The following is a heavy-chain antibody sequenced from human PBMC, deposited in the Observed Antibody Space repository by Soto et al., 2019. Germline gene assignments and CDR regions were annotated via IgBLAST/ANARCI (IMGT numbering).Heavy chain of an antibody. CDR1: GGSFSGYY. D-gene: IGHD2-2*01. CDR3: ARGIGYCSSINCYSSRRLRFDS. J-gene: IGHJ4*02. V-gene: IGHV4-34*01. CDR2: VNHSGTT. Sequence: QVQLQQWGAGLLKPSETLSLTCAVYGGSFSGYYWTWIRQSPEKGLEWIGEVNHSGTTYYNPSLTTRVTISVPTPKHQFSLKMSSVTAADTAVYYCARGIGYCSSINCYSSRRLRFDSWGQGTLVTVSS.